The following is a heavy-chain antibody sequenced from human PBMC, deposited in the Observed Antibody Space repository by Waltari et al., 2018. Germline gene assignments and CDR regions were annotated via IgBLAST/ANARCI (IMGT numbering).Heavy chain of an antibody. CDR2: IIPSFGTA. Sequence: QVQLVQSGAEVKKPGSSVKVSCKASGGTLSSYAISWVRQAPGQGLEWMGRIIPSFGTANYAQKFQGRVTSTADKSTSTAYMELSSLRSEDTAVYYCARSSSSWYWFDPWGQGTLVTVSS. CDR3: ARSSSSWYWFDP. V-gene: IGHV1-69*08. J-gene: IGHJ5*02. CDR1: GGTLSSYA. D-gene: IGHD6-13*01.